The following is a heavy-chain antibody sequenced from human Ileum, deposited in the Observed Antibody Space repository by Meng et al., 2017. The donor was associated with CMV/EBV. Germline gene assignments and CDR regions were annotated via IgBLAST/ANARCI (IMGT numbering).Heavy chain of an antibody. V-gene: IGHV4-61*02. D-gene: IGHD6-19*01. Sequence: QVWLRRSGPGLGSPSQTLPLTCTVSGGSLGGGYYWNWIRQPAGKGLEWIGRIYTSGSTNYNPSLKSRFTISVDTSKNQFSLNLTSVTAADTAVYYCARDSAWLIDQWGQGTLVTVSS. CDR2: IYTSGST. CDR3: ARDSAWLIDQ. J-gene: IGHJ4*02. CDR1: GGSLGGGYY.